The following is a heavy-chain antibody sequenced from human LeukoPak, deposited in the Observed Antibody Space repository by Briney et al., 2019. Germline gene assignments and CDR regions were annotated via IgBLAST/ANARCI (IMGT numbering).Heavy chain of an antibody. V-gene: IGHV4-61*10. Sequence: SQTLSLTCTVSGGSISSGSYYWTWIRQPAGKGLEWIGYIYYSGSTNYNPSLKSRVTISVDTSKNQFSLKLSSVTAADTAVYYCVRAGWRYYDSSGVRGHYYMDVWGKGTTVTVSS. CDR2: IYYSGST. D-gene: IGHD3-22*01. CDR3: VRAGWRYYDSSGVRGHYYMDV. CDR1: GGSISSGSYY. J-gene: IGHJ6*03.